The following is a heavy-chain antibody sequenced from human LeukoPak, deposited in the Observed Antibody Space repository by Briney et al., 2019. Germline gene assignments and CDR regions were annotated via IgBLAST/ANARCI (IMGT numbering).Heavy chain of an antibody. V-gene: IGHV3-23*01. CDR3: AKVGARVYCGGDCYSDY. Sequence: SGGSTYYADSVKGRFTISRDNSKNTLYLQMNSLRAEDTAVYYCAKVGARVYCGGDCYSDYWGQGTLVTVSS. D-gene: IGHD2-21*02. J-gene: IGHJ4*02. CDR2: SGGST.